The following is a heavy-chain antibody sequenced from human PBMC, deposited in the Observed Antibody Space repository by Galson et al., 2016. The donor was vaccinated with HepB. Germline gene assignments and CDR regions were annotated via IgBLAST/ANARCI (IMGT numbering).Heavy chain of an antibody. Sequence: SETLSLTCTVSGASISTYYWGWIRQPPGKGLEWIGYIYYSGGTNYNHSLKSRVTISLDTSKNQFSLKLTSVTAAYTAVYYCAGVMGGGATVDYWGQGTLVTVSS. CDR3: AGVMGGGATVDY. D-gene: IGHD5-12*01. CDR1: GASISTYY. CDR2: IYYSGGT. V-gene: IGHV4-59*01. J-gene: IGHJ4*02.